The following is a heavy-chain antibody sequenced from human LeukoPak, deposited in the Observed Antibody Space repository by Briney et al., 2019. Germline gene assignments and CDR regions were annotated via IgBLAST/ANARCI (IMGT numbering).Heavy chain of an antibody. Sequence: GASVKVSCKASGYTFTSYYMHWVRQAPGQGLEWMGIINPSGGSTSYAQKFRGRVTMTRDMSTSTVYMELSSLRSEDTAVYYCARDPPLGNSGSYYLDYWGQGTLVTVSS. V-gene: IGHV1-46*01. CDR3: ARDPPLGNSGSYYLDY. CDR1: GYTFTSYY. J-gene: IGHJ4*02. CDR2: INPSGGST. D-gene: IGHD1-26*01.